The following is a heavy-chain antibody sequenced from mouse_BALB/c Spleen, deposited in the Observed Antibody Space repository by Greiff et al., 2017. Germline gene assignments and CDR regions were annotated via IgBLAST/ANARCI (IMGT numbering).Heavy chain of an antibody. J-gene: IGHJ3*01. CDR3: ARLYGNYAWFAY. CDR1: GYSITSDYA. Sequence: EVQLQESGPGLVKPSQSLSLTCTVTGYSITSDYAWNWIRQFPGNKLEWMGYISYSGSTSYNPSLKSRISITRDTSKNQFFLQLNSVTTEDTATYYCARLYGNYAWFAYWGQGTLVTVSA. CDR2: ISYSGST. D-gene: IGHD2-10*02. V-gene: IGHV3-2*02.